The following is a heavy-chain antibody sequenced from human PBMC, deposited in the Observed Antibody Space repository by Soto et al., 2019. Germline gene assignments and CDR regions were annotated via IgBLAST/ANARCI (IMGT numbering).Heavy chain of an antibody. CDR3: AREVHVHTPAFVY. Sequence: QVPLVQSGAEMKKPGSSVKVSCQSSGGTFNTYAMNWVRQAPGQGPEWMGDISPMFGAANYAPKFQGRVTSTADASTGTSYMQLSSLTSEDTALFFCAREVHVHTPAFVYWGQGARVTVSS. CDR1: GGTFNTYA. D-gene: IGHD3-10*02. CDR2: ISPMFGAA. V-gene: IGHV1-69*19. J-gene: IGHJ4*02.